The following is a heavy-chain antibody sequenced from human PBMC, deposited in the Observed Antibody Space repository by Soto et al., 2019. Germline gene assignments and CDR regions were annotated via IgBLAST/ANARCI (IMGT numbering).Heavy chain of an antibody. CDR1: GFTFSDYS. V-gene: IGHV3-21*02. CDR2: IGNSNNPT. Sequence: EVQLVESGGGLVKPGGSPRLSCAASGFTFSDYSMLWVRQAPGKGLEWLAFIGNSNNPTFYADSVRGRFTISRDNPKNSVYLQMNSLREEDPAVYFCAREEGYCNGGPCYRGAFDFWGHGTIVTVSS. CDR3: AREEGYCNGGPCYRGAFDF. J-gene: IGHJ3*01. D-gene: IGHD2-15*01.